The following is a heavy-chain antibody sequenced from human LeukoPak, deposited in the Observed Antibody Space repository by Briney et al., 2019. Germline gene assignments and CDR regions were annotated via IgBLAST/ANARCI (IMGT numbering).Heavy chain of an antibody. CDR1: GYTFTGYF. V-gene: IGHV1-2*02. CDR2: INPNTGGT. J-gene: IGHJ4*02. CDR3: ASGDYGDPPLNY. D-gene: IGHD4/OR15-4a*01. Sequence: ASVKVSCKASGYTFTGYFVHWVRQAPGQGLQWMGWINPNTGGTNYAQKFQGRVTMTRDTSISTAYMELSRLRSDDTAGYYCASGDYGDPPLNYWGQGTLVTVSS.